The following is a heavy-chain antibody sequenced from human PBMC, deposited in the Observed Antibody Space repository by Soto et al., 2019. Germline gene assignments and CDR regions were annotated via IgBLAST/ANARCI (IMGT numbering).Heavy chain of an antibody. J-gene: IGHJ4*02. D-gene: IGHD3-22*01. CDR2: IATHDGST. V-gene: IGHV1-18*04. CDR1: GYTFTYYG. Sequence: QVQLIQSAPEVKRPGASVRVSCRASGYTFTYYGLNWVRRAPRQGLEWMGRIATHDGSTVSAQSLQGRLTLTRDAFRNTAYLELGALTSDDTGLYFCWRNDGDDSRNFWGQGTLVTVSS. CDR3: WRNDGDDSRNF.